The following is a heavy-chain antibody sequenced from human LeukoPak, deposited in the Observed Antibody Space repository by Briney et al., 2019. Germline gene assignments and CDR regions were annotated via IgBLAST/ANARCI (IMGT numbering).Heavy chain of an antibody. CDR3: ARVAGPYYYDSSGPFDY. V-gene: IGHV4-4*02. CDR1: GGSISSSNW. CDR2: IYHSGST. Sequence: PSGTLSLTCAVSGGSISSSNWWSWVRQPPGKGLEWIGEIYHSGSTNYNPSLKSRVTISVDKSKNQFSLKLSSVTAADTAVYYCARVAGPYYYDSSGPFDYWGQGSLVTVSS. D-gene: IGHD3-22*01. J-gene: IGHJ4*02.